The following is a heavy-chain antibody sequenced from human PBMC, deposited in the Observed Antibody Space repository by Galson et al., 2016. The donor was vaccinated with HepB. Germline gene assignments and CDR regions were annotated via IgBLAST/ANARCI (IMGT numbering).Heavy chain of an antibody. Sequence: SLRLSCAGSGFTFSNYFMSWVRQAPGEGPEWVATIDQDGTAKHYVDSVKGRFTISRDNSKNTLYLQMNSLRAEDTAVYYCAKHFGVVIYYYYYGMDVWGQGTTVTVSS. CDR2: IDQDGTAK. J-gene: IGHJ6*02. CDR1: GFTFSNYF. V-gene: IGHV3-7*03. CDR3: AKHFGVVIYYYYYGMDV. D-gene: IGHD3-3*01.